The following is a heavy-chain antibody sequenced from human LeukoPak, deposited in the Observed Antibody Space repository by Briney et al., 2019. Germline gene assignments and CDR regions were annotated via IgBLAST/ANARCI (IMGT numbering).Heavy chain of an antibody. D-gene: IGHD3-10*01. CDR3: ARDGYHGSGSLFDY. CDR2: IHRGGTT. Sequence: GGSLRLSCAASGFTVSTNYMSWVRQAPGKGLEWVSVIHRGGTTYYADSVKGRFTVSRDNSKNTLYLQMNSLRVEDTAVYYCARDGYHGSGSLFDYWGQGTLVTVSS. J-gene: IGHJ4*02. V-gene: IGHV3-53*01. CDR1: GFTVSTNY.